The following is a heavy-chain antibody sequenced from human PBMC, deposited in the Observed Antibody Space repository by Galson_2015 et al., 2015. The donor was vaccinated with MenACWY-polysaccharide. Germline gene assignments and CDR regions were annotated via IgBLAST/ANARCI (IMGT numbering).Heavy chain of an antibody. CDR3: ARDAQRGYSGYDYFFDY. CDR2: INSGSSIV. V-gene: IGHV3-48*01. Sequence: SLRLSCAASGFTFSSYSMNWVRQAPGKGLEWISHINSGSSIVYGDSVEGRFTISRDNAKNSLYLQMDSLRAEDTAVYYCARDAQRGYSGYDYFFDYWGQGTLLTVSS. CDR1: GFTFSSYS. J-gene: IGHJ4*02. D-gene: IGHD5-12*01.